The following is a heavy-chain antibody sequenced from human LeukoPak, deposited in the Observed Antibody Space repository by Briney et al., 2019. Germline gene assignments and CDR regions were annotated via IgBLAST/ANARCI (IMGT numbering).Heavy chain of an antibody. CDR2: IKSKTDGGTT. Sequence: GGFLRLSCAASGFTFSNAWMSWVRQAPGKGLEWVGRIKSKTDGGTTDYAAPVKGRFTISRDDSKNTLYLQMNSLKTEDTAVYYCTTEYYYGSGSYYNYFDYWGQGTLVTVSS. V-gene: IGHV3-15*01. CDR1: GFTFSNAW. D-gene: IGHD3-10*01. CDR3: TTEYYYGSGSYYNYFDY. J-gene: IGHJ4*02.